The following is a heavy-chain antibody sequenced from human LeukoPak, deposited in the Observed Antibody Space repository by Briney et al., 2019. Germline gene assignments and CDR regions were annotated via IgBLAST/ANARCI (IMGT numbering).Heavy chain of an antibody. CDR1: GFTFSSYS. J-gene: IGHJ3*02. CDR3: ARDPRMSGATRAFDI. CDR2: ISSSSSYI. Sequence: GGSLRLSCAASGFTFSSYSMNWVRQAPGKGLEWVSSISSSSSYIYYADSVKGRFTISRDSAKNSLYLQMNSLRAEDTAVYYCARDPRMSGATRAFDIWGQGTMVTVSS. D-gene: IGHD1-26*01. V-gene: IGHV3-21*01.